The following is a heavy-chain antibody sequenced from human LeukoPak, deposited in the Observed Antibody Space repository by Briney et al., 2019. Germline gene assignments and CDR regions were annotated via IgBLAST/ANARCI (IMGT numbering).Heavy chain of an antibody. J-gene: IGHJ4*02. CDR1: GYNFTNYW. Sequence: LGESLKISCKGSGYNFTNYWIGWVRQMPGKGLEWMGIIYPGDSDTRYSPSFQGQVTISVDKSITTASLQWSSLKASDTAMYYCARLRDGYNPKSLYYFDYWGQGTLVTVSS. CDR3: ARLRDGYNPKSLYYFDY. V-gene: IGHV5-51*01. CDR2: IYPGDSDT. D-gene: IGHD5-24*01.